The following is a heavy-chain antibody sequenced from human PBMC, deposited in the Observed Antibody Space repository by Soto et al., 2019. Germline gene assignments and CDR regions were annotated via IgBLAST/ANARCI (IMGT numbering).Heavy chain of an antibody. CDR3: ARRAETNGWNGFGADKYYFDF. V-gene: IGHV1-8*01. D-gene: IGHD1-1*01. Sequence: GASVKVSFKASGYTFTSYDIYWVRQATGQGLEWMGWMNPNTGNSGYAQKFQGRVTMTSDTSISTAHMELSSLRSEDKAVYYCARRAETNGWNGFGADKYYFDFWGQGTLVTVSS. CDR2: MNPNTGNS. J-gene: IGHJ4*02. CDR1: GYTFTSYD.